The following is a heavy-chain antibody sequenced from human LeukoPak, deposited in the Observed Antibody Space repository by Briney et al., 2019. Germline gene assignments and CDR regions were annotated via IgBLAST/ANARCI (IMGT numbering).Heavy chain of an antibody. CDR1: GGSFSGYY. CDR2: INHSGST. J-gene: IGHJ6*03. D-gene: IGHD2-15*01. CDR3: ARGNIVVVVAASYYYYMDV. V-gene: IGHV4-34*01. Sequence: SETLSLTCAVYGGSFSGYYWSWIRQPPGKGLEWIGEINHSGSTNYNPSLKSRVTISVDTSKNQFSLKLSSVTAADTAVYYCARGNIVVVVAASYYYYMDVWGKGTTVTVSS.